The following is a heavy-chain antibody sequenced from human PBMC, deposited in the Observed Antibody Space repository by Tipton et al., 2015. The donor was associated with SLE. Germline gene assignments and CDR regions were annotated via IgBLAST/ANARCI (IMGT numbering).Heavy chain of an antibody. Sequence: TLSLTCTVSGGSISSHYWGWIRQPPGKGLEWIGYIYYSGSTNYNPSLKSRVTISVDTSKNQFSLKLSSVTAADTAVYYCARDLGPGGMDVWGQGTTVTVSS. CDR2: IYYSGST. CDR1: GGSISSHY. J-gene: IGHJ6*02. V-gene: IGHV4-59*11. CDR3: ARDLGPGGMDV. D-gene: IGHD3-16*01.